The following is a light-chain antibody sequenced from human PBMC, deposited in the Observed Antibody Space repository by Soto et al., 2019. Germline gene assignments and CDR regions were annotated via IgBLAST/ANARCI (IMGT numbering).Light chain of an antibody. CDR2: DVS. Sequence: QSVLTQPRSVSGSPGQSVTISCAGSSSDVGGRDYVSWYQQHPDKAPQLMIYDVSKRPSGVPDRFSGSKSDNTASLTISGLQAEDEADYYCCSYAGSYTYVLFGGGTKLTVL. J-gene: IGLJ2*01. CDR3: CSYAGSYTYVL. CDR1: SSDVGGRDY. V-gene: IGLV2-11*01.